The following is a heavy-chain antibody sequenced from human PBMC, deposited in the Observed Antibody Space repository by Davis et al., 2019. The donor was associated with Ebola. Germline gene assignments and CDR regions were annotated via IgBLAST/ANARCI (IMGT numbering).Heavy chain of an antibody. V-gene: IGHV3-30*04. CDR1: GFTFSSYA. Sequence: PGGSLRLSCAASGFTFSSYAMHWVRQAPGKGLEWVAVISYDGSNKYYADSVKGRFTISRDNSKNTLYLQMNSLRAEDTAVYYCARERGYYGDYRGGVYYYYGMDVWGQGTTVTVSS. CDR2: ISYDGSNK. J-gene: IGHJ6*02. D-gene: IGHD4-17*01. CDR3: ARERGYYGDYRGGVYYYYGMDV.